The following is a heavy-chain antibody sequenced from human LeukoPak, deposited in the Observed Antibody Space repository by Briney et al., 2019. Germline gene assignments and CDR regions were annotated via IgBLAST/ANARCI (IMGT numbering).Heavy chain of an antibody. D-gene: IGHD3-3*01. J-gene: IGHJ6*02. V-gene: IGHV4-59*01. CDR1: GGSISSYY. CDR3: ARGGRRRFLADYYGMDV. Sequence: PETLSLTCTVSGGSISSYYWSWIRQPPGKGLEWIGYIYYSGSTNYNPSPKSRVTISVDTSKNQFSLKLSSVTAADTAVYYCARGGRRRFLADYYGMDVWGQGTTVTVSS. CDR2: IYYSGST.